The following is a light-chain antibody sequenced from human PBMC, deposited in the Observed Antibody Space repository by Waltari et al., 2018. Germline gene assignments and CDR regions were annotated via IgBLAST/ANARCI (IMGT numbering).Light chain of an antibody. CDR2: KAS. CDR1: QSISGW. V-gene: IGKV1-5*03. Sequence: DIQMTQSPSTLPAFVGARVTITCRASQSISGWLAWYHQKPGKAPNLLTFKASTLESGVPSRFSGSGSGTEFTLTINSLQPDDFATYYCQQYKSPTWTFGQGTKVEIK. CDR3: QQYKSPTWT. J-gene: IGKJ1*01.